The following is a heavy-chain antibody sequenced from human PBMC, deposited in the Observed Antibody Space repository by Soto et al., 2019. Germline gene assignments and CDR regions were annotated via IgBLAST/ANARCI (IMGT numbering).Heavy chain of an antibody. CDR1: GFTFSSYA. CDR2: ISGSGGST. V-gene: IGHV3-23*01. Sequence: GGSLRLSCAASGFTFSSYAMSWVRQAPGKGLEWVSAISGSGGSTYYADSVKGRFTISRDNSKNTLYLQMNSLRAEDTAVYYCANNRLRDYYYGMDVWAQGTTVNVSS. J-gene: IGHJ6*02. CDR3: ANNRLRDYYYGMDV.